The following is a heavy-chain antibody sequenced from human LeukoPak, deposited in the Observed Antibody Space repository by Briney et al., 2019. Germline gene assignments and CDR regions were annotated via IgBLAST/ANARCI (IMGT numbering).Heavy chain of an antibody. V-gene: IGHV3-30*09. Sequence: GSLRLSCAASGFTFSDHAMHWVRQAPGKGLDWVAVISYDGSTKYCADSVKGRFAISRDNSKNTLYLQMNSLRAEDTAVYYCARTPRDGYNSLDYWGQGTLVTVSS. J-gene: IGHJ4*02. CDR1: GFTFSDHA. D-gene: IGHD5-24*01. CDR3: ARTPRDGYNSLDY. CDR2: ISYDGSTK.